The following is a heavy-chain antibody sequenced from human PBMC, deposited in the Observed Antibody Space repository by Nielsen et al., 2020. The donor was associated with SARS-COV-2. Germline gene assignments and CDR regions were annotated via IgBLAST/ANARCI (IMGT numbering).Heavy chain of an antibody. CDR2: ISYDGSDK. CDR1: GFTFSSYG. Sequence: GESLKISCAASGFTFSSYGMHWVRQAPGKGLEWVAVISYDGSDKYYADSVKGRFTISRDNSKNTLYLQMNSLRAEDTAVYYCAREYFQHCSGGSCPDAFDIWGQGTMVTVSS. V-gene: IGHV3-30*03. J-gene: IGHJ3*02. CDR3: AREYFQHCSGGSCPDAFDI. D-gene: IGHD2-15*01.